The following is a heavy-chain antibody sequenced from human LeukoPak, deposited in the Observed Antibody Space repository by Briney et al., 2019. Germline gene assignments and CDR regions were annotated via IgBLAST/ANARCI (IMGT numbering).Heavy chain of an antibody. CDR3: AKDSCTSSSCQSDY. CDR2: IRASGGST. J-gene: IGHJ4*02. CDR1: GFTFSSYA. Sequence: PGGSLRLSRAASGFTFSSYAMSWVRQAPGKGVEWGSSIRASGGSTYYADSVKGRVTISRDNSKNTLYLQMNSLRADDTAVYYCAKDSCTSSSCQSDYWGQGTLVTVSS. D-gene: IGHD2-2*01. V-gene: IGHV3-23*01.